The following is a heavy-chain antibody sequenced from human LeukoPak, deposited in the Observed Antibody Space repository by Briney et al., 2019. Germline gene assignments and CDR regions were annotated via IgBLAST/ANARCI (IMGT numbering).Heavy chain of an antibody. D-gene: IGHD3-10*02. CDR3: AELGITMIGGV. CDR2: ISSSGSTI. CDR1: GFTFSSYE. V-gene: IGHV3-48*03. Sequence: PGGSLRLACAAPGFTFSSYEMNWVRQAPGKGLEWVSYISSSGSTIYHADSVKGRFTISRDNAKNSLYLQMNSLRAEDTAVYYCAELGITMIGGVWGKGTTVTISS. J-gene: IGHJ6*04.